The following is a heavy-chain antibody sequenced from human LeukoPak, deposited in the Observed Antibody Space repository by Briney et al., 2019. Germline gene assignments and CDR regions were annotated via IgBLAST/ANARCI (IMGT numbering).Heavy chain of an antibody. V-gene: IGHV4-34*01. Sequence: SETLSLTCAVYGGSFSGYYWSWIRQPPGKGLEWIGEINHSGSTNYNPSLKSRVTISVDTSKNRFSLKLSSVTAADTAVYYCARGRTAILDYWGQGTLVTVSS. D-gene: IGHD2-21*02. J-gene: IGHJ4*02. CDR1: GGSFSGYY. CDR3: ARGRTAILDY. CDR2: INHSGST.